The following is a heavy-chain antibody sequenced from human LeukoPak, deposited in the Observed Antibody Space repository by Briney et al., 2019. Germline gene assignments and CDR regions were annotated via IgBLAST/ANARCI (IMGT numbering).Heavy chain of an antibody. Sequence: GTSLRLSCAASGFTFSVYGMHWVRQGPGKGLEWVALISHDGGNKNYTDSVKGRFTISRDNSKNTLYLQMNSLRAEDTAVYYCARAGRSGSIFDYWGQGTLVTVSS. CDR1: GFTFSVYG. V-gene: IGHV3-30*03. D-gene: IGHD3-10*01. J-gene: IGHJ4*02. CDR3: ARAGRSGSIFDY. CDR2: ISHDGGNK.